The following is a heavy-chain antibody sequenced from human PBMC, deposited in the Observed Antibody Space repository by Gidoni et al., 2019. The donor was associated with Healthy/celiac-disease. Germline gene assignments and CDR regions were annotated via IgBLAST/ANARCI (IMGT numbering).Heavy chain of an antibody. Sequence: QITLKESGPTLVKPTQTLTLTCTFSGFSLSTSGVGVGWIRQPPGKALEWLALIYWDDDKRYSPSLKSRLTITKDTSKNQVVLTMTNMDPVDTATYYCAHRRGSEHDFWSGGGYFDYWGQGTLVTVSS. V-gene: IGHV2-5*02. CDR3: AHRRGSEHDFWSGGGYFDY. J-gene: IGHJ4*02. CDR2: IYWDDDK. D-gene: IGHD3-3*01. CDR1: GFSLSTSGVG.